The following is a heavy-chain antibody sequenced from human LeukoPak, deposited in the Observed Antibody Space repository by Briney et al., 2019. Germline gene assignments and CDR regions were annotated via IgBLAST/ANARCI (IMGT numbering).Heavy chain of an antibody. J-gene: IGHJ4*02. CDR1: GFTFSTYW. Sequence: PGGSLGLSCAASGFTFSTYWMSWVRQSPGKGLQWVAHIKEDGSEKRHVDSVKGRFTISRDNGKNSLYLEMNSLSPEDTAVYYCVRMVRGPDYWGQGTLVTVSS. CDR2: IKEDGSEK. V-gene: IGHV3-7*01. D-gene: IGHD3-10*01. CDR3: VRMVRGPDY.